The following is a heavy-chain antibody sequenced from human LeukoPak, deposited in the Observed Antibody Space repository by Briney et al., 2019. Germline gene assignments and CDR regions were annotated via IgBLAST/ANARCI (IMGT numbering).Heavy chain of an antibody. V-gene: IGHV4-39*07. Sequence: SEPLSLTCSVSGGSISSSSYYWSWIRQPPGKGLEWIGEINHSGSTNYNPSLKSRVTISVDTSKNQFSLKLSSVTAADTAVYYCARIRSWGSRFDPWGQGTLVTVSS. J-gene: IGHJ5*02. D-gene: IGHD3-16*01. CDR3: ARIRSWGSRFDP. CDR1: GGSISSSSYY. CDR2: INHSGST.